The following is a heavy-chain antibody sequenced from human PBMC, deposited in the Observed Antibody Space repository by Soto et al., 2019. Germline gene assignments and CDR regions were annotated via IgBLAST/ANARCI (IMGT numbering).Heavy chain of an antibody. CDR3: AREVYFDWLLRPAYYYYGMDV. V-gene: IGHV1-46*03. J-gene: IGHJ6*02. CDR1: GYTFTSYY. Sequence: GASVKVSCKASGYTFTSYYIHWVRQAPGQELEWMGIINPSGGSTSYAQKFQGRVTMTRDTSTSTVYMELGSLGSEDTAVDYCAREVYFDWLLRPAYYYYGMDVWGQGTTVAVSS. CDR2: INPSGGST. D-gene: IGHD3-9*01.